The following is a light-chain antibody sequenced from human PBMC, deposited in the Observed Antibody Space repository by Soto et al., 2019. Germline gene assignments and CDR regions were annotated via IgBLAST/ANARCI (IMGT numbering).Light chain of an antibody. CDR3: SSYAGSNKVV. CDR2: EVS. V-gene: IGLV2-8*01. Sequence: QSALTQPPSASGSPGQTVTISCTGTSSDVGGYNYVSWYQQHPGKAPKLMTYEVSKRPSGVPDRFSGSKSGNTASLTVSGLQDEDEAAYSCSSYAGSNKVVFGGGTKLTVL. J-gene: IGLJ2*01. CDR1: SSDVGGYNY.